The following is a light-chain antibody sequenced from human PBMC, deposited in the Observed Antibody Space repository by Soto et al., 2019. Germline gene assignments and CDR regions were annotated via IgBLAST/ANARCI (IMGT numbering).Light chain of an antibody. J-gene: IGKJ1*01. CDR2: GAS. Sequence: DIVLTQYPGTLSLSPGERAPLSCRASQNVDSNYLAWYQQKPGQAPRIIIFGASGRATGIPDRFSGSGSGTDFTLTISRLEPEDFAVYYCQQYGSLSWTFGQGTKVDI. CDR3: QQYGSLSWT. V-gene: IGKV3-20*01. CDR1: QNVDSNY.